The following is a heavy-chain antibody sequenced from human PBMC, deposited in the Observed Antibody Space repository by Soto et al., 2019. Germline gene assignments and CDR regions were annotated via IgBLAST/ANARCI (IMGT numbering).Heavy chain of an antibody. CDR1: VGSFTRGGTY. J-gene: IGHJ5*02. Sequence: QVQLQESGPGLVKPSQTLSPTAPFPVGSFTRGGTYWSWFGQHPGKGLGWIGYIFYSGSTYYNPSLKSRVTISVDTSKNQFSLKLSSVTAADTAVYYCARSVTPWGQGTLVTVSS. D-gene: IGHD3-10*01. CDR2: IFYSGST. V-gene: IGHV4-31*03. CDR3: ARSVTP.